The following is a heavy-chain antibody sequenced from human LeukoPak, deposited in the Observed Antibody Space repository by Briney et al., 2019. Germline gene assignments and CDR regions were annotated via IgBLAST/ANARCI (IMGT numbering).Heavy chain of an antibody. V-gene: IGHV1-46*03. D-gene: IGHD1-26*01. CDR2: ITPSGGST. J-gene: IGHJ4*02. CDR1: GYTFTSYY. CDR3: ASISGSQRGEFDY. Sequence: ASVKVSCNASGYTFTSYYMHWVRQAPGQGLEWMGIITPSGGSTSYAQKFQGRVTMTRGTSTSTVYMELRSLRSEDTGEYYCASISGSQRGEFDYWGQGTLVTVSS.